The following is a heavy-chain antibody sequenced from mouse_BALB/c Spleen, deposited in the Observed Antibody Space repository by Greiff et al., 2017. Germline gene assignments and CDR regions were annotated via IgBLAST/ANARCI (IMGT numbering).Heavy chain of an antibody. CDR3: AREYYYGSRYYAMDY. V-gene: IGHV5-6-3*01. Sequence: EVQRVESGGGLVQPGGSLKLSCAASGFTFSSYGMSWVRQTPDKRLELVATINSNGGSTYYPDSVKGRFTISRDNAKNTLYLQMSSLKSEDTAMYYCAREYYYGSRYYAMDYWGQGTSVTVSS. D-gene: IGHD1-1*01. J-gene: IGHJ4*01. CDR1: GFTFSSYG. CDR2: INSNGGST.